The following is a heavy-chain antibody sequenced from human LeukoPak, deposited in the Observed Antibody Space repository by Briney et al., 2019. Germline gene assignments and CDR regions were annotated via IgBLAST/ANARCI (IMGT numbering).Heavy chain of an antibody. CDR2: INSGSYSI. J-gene: IGHJ4*02. Sequence: GGSLRLSCVASGFTFSKYSMNWVRQAPGKGLEWVSYINSGSYSIYYADSVKGRFTISRDNAKDSVYLQMNSLRAEDTAVYYCARDLGGYNFDYWGQGTLVTVSS. CDR3: ARDLGGYNFDY. CDR1: GFTFSKYS. V-gene: IGHV3-48*04. D-gene: IGHD5-24*01.